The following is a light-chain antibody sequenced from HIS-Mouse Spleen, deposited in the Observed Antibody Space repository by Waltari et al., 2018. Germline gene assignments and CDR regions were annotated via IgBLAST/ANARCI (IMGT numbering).Light chain of an antibody. CDR2: EGI. J-gene: IGLJ3*02. CDR3: CSYAGSSTWV. V-gene: IGLV2-23*01. Sequence: QSALTQPASVSGSPGQSITISCTGTSSDVGSYNLVSWYQQHPGKAPKLMIYEGINRPSGVANRFSGSKSGNTASLTISGLQAEDEAYYYCCSYAGSSTWVFGGGTKLTVL. CDR1: SSDVGSYNL.